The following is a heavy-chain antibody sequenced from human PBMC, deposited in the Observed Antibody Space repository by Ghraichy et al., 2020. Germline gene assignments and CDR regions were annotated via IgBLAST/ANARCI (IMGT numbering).Heavy chain of an antibody. J-gene: IGHJ6*03. D-gene: IGHD1-7*01. CDR1: GGSFSGYY. CDR2: INHSGST. CDR3: ARGITGTTDWSYYYYYYMDV. Sequence: SQTLSLTCAVYGGSFSGYYWSWIRQPPGKGLEWIGEINHSGSTNYNPSLKSRVTISVDTSKNQFSLKLSSVTAADTAVYYCARGITGTTDWSYYYYYYMDVWGKGTTVTVSS. V-gene: IGHV4-34*01.